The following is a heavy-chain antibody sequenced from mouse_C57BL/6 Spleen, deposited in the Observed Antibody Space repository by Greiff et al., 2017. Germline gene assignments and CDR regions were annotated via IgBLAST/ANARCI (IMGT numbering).Heavy chain of an antibody. V-gene: IGHV3-1*01. D-gene: IGHD1-1*01. CDR1: GYSITSGYD. Sequence: LQESGPGMVKPSQSLSLTCTVTGYSITSGYDWHWIRHFPGNKLEWMGYISYSGSTNYNPSLKSRISITHDTSKNHFFLKLNSVTTEDTATYYCARGDYYGSSFAWFAYWGQGTLVTVSA. J-gene: IGHJ3*01. CDR2: ISYSGST. CDR3: ARGDYYGSSFAWFAY.